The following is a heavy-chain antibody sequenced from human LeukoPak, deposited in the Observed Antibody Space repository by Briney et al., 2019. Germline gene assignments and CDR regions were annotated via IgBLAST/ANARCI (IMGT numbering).Heavy chain of an antibody. CDR1: GGSISSYY. CDR3: ARGAIFGVVIKRMGDYFDY. Sequence: SETLSLTCTVSGGSISSYYWSWIRQPAGKGLEWIGRIYTSGSTNYNPSLKSRVTMSVDTSKNQSSLKLSSVTAADTAVYYCARGAIFGVVIKRMGDYFDYWGQGTLVTVSS. V-gene: IGHV4-4*07. J-gene: IGHJ4*02. D-gene: IGHD3-3*01. CDR2: IYTSGST.